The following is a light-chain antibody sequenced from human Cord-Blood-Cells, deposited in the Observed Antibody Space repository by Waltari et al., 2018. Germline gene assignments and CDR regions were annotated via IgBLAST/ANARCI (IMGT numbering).Light chain of an antibody. CDR1: QSVSSY. CDR2: DAS. J-gene: IGKJ4*01. V-gene: IGKV3-11*01. CDR3: QQRSNWLT. Sequence: EIVLTHSPATLSLSPGERATLPCRPSQSVSSYLAWYQQKPGQAPRLLIYDASNRATGIPARFSGSGSGTDFTLTISSLEPEDFAVYYCQQRSNWLTFGGGTKVEIK.